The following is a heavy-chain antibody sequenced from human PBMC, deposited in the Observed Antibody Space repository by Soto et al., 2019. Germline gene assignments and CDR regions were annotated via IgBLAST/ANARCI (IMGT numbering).Heavy chain of an antibody. J-gene: IGHJ4*02. Sequence: ESGGGVVQPGRSLRLSCAASGFTFSSYGMHWVRQAPGKGLEWVAVISYDGSNKYYADSVKGRFTISRDNSKNTLYLQMNSMSAEDTAVYYCAKDYGDYMYYFDYWGQGTLVTVSS. D-gene: IGHD4-17*01. CDR3: AKDYGDYMYYFDY. CDR1: GFTFSSYG. CDR2: ISYDGSNK. V-gene: IGHV3-30*18.